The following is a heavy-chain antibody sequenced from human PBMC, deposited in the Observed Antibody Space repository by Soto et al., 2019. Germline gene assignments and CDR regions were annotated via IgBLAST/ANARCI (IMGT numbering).Heavy chain of an antibody. J-gene: IGHJ4*02. Sequence: EVQLVESGGGLVKPGGSLRLSCAASGFTFSSYSMNWVHQAPGKGLEWVSSISSSSSYIYYADSVKGRFTISRDNAKNSLYLQMNSLRAEDTAVYYCARIPSRGYCSGGSCYTVYWGQGTLVTVSS. V-gene: IGHV3-21*01. CDR2: ISSSSSYI. CDR3: ARIPSRGYCSGGSCYTVY. D-gene: IGHD2-15*01. CDR1: GFTFSSYS.